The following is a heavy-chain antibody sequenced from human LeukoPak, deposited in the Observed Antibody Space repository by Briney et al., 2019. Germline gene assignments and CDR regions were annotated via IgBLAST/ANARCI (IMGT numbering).Heavy chain of an antibody. CDR1: GGSISSYY. Sequence: SETLSLTCTASGGSISSYYWSWIRQPPGKGLEWIGYIYYSGSTNYNPSLKSRVTISVDTSKNQFSLKLSSVTAADTAVYYCARAGHYDSSGSLDVWGQGTTVTVSS. J-gene: IGHJ6*02. V-gene: IGHV4-59*08. CDR2: IYYSGST. CDR3: ARAGHYDSSGSLDV. D-gene: IGHD3-22*01.